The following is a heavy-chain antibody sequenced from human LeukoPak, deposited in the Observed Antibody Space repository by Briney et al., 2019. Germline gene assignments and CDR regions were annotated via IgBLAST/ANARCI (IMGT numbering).Heavy chain of an antibody. J-gene: IGHJ4*02. D-gene: IGHD5-12*01. CDR2: ISSSSSYI. CDR3: ARDHGYSGYDWGY. V-gene: IGHV3-21*01. Sequence: PGGSLRLSCAASGFTFSSYRMNWVRQAPGKGLEWVSSISSSSSYIYYADSVKGRFTISRDNAENSLYLQMNSLRAEDTAVYYCARDHGYSGYDWGYWGQGTLVTVSS. CDR1: GFTFSSYR.